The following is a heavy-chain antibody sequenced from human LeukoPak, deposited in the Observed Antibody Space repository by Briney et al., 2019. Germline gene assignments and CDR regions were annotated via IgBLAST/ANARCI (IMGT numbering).Heavy chain of an antibody. CDR3: ARDGFGYYDSSGYYRSEGY. Sequence: ASVKVSCKASGYTFTTYAITWVRQAPGQGLEWMGWISAYNGKTNYAQKLQGRVTMTTDTSTNTAYMELRSLRSDDTAVYYCARDGFGYYDSSGYYRSEGYWGQGTLVTVSS. D-gene: IGHD3-22*01. CDR1: GYTFTTYA. CDR2: ISAYNGKT. J-gene: IGHJ4*02. V-gene: IGHV1-18*01.